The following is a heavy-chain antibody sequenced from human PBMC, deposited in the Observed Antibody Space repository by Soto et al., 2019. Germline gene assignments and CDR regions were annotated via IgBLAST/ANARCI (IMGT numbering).Heavy chain of an antibody. CDR1: GFILSDCA. Sequence: PGGSLRLSCATSGFILSDCAMNWVRQAPGKGLEWVSYISSSSSVIDYADSVKGRFTVSRDNARNSLYLQMNSLRAEDTAVYYCARDLSWGSNWYNYLPVWGIVSTVTVSS. CDR3: ARDLSWGSNWYNYLPV. D-gene: IGHD7-27*01. CDR2: ISSSSSVI. V-gene: IGHV3-48*01. J-gene: IGHJ6*03.